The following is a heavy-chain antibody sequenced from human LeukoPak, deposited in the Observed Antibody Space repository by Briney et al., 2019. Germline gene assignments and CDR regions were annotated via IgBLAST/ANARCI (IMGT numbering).Heavy chain of an antibody. CDR1: GFXFSSYE. CDR3: ARGGYYDFWSGPPDV. J-gene: IGHJ6*02. D-gene: IGHD3-3*01. Sequence: PGGSLRLSCAASGFXFSSYEMNWVRQAPGKGLEWVSYISSSGSTIYYADSVKGRFTISRDNAKNSLYLQMNSLRAEDTAVYYCARGGYYDFWSGPPDVWGQGTTVTVSS. CDR2: ISSSGSTI. V-gene: IGHV3-48*03.